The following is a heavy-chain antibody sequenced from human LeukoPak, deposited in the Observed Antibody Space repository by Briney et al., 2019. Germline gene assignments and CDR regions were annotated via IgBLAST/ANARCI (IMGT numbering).Heavy chain of an antibody. D-gene: IGHD1-26*01. J-gene: IGHJ4*02. V-gene: IGHV4-4*07. CDR3: ARVRYRYSGSYPFDY. CDR2: VYSTGST. CDR1: DGSIISYY. Sequence: SETLSLTCTVSDGSIISYYWSWIRQPAGKGLEWIGRVYSTGSTNYSPSLKSRVTMSVDTSKNQFSLKLSSVTAADTAVYYCARVRYRYSGSYPFDYWGQGTLVTVSS.